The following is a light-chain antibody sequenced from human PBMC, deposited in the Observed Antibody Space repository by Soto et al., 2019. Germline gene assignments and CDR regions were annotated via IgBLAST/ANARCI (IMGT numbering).Light chain of an antibody. CDR2: EVT. CDR1: GSDVGGYDY. V-gene: IGLV2-14*01. CDR3: SSYTSSSTYV. J-gene: IGLJ1*01. Sequence: QSALTQPASVSGSPGQSIIISCTGTGSDVGGYDYVSWYQHHPGKAPKVMIYEVTNRPSGVSNRFSGSKSGNTASLTISGLLAEDEADYYCSSYTSSSTYVFGTGTKVTVL.